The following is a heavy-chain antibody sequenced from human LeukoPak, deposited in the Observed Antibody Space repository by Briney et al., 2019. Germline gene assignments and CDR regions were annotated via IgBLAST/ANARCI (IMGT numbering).Heavy chain of an antibody. D-gene: IGHD5-18*01. CDR1: GGSISSYY. J-gene: IGHJ4*02. CDR2: IYYSGST. CDR3: ARALYSYGSFGYFDY. V-gene: IGHV4-59*01. Sequence: PSETLSLTCTVSGGSISSYYWSWIRQPPGKGLEWIGYIYYSGSTNYNPSLKSRVTISVDTSKNQFSLKLSSVTAADTAVYYCARALYSYGSFGYFDYWGQGTLVTVSS.